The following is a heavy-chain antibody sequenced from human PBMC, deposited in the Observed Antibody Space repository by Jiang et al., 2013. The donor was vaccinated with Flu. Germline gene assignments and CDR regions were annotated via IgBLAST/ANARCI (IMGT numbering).Heavy chain of an antibody. V-gene: IGHV4-59*01. CDR2: IYYSGST. CDR1: GGSISSYY. J-gene: IGHJ2*01. CDR3: ARSALHYGDYGWYFDL. D-gene: IGHD4-17*01. Sequence: KPSETLSLTCTVSGGSISSYYWSWIRQPPGKGLEWIGYIYYSGSTNYNPSLKSRVTISVDTSKNQFSLKLSSVTAADTAVYYCARSALHYGDYGWYFDLWGRGTLVTVSS.